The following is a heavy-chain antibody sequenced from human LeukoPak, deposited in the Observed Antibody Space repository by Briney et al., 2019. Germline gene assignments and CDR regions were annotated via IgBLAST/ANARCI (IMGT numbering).Heavy chain of an antibody. D-gene: IGHD3-10*01. V-gene: IGHV3-23*01. CDR2: ISGSGGST. J-gene: IGHJ4*02. CDR3: AKPGGSGSYYNPQSWIDY. CDR1: GFTFSSYA. Sequence: GSLRLSCAASGFTFSSYAMSWVRQAPGKGLEWVSAISGSGGSTYYADSVKGRFTISRDNSKNTLYLQMNSLRAEDTAVYYCAKPGGSGSYYNPQSWIDYWGQGTLVTVSS.